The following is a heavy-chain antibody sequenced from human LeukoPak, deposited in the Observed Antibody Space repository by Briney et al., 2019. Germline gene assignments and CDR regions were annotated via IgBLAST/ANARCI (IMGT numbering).Heavy chain of an antibody. CDR1: GGTFISYG. D-gene: IGHD3-22*01. CDR2: IIPIFGTA. V-gene: IGHV1-69*05. J-gene: IGHJ4*02. CDR3: ARSHYYDSSGYYYPAPSNFDY. Sequence: ASVKVSCKASGGTFISYGISWVRQAPGQGLEWMGGIIPIFGTANYAQKLQGRVTMTTDTSTSTAYMELRSLRSDDTAVYYCARSHYYDSSGYYYPAPSNFDYWGQGTLVTVSS.